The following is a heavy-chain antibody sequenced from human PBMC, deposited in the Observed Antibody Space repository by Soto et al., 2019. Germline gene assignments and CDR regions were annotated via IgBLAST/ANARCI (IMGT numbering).Heavy chain of an antibody. D-gene: IGHD3-16*02. J-gene: IGHJ4*02. CDR3: ARDGDYVWGSYPSVFFDY. CDR2: ISYDGSNK. Sequence: SLRLSCAASGFTFSSYAMHWVRQAPGKGLEWVAVISYDGSNKYYADSVKGRFTISRDNSKNTLYLQMNSLRAEDTAVYYCARDGDYVWGSYPSVFFDYWGQGTLVTVSS. V-gene: IGHV3-30-3*01. CDR1: GFTFSSYA.